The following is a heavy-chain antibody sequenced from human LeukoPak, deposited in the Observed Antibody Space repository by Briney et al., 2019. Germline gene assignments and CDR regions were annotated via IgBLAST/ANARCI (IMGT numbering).Heavy chain of an antibody. CDR2: INHSGST. CDR3: ARVVRGLDY. D-gene: IGHD3-10*01. J-gene: IGHJ4*02. V-gene: IGHV4-34*01. Sequence: SETLSLTCAVYGGSFSGYYWSWIRQPPGKGLEWMGEINHSGSTNYNPSLKSRVTISVDTSKNQFSLKLSSVTAADTAVYYCARVVRGLDYWGQGTLVTVSS. CDR1: GGSFSGYY.